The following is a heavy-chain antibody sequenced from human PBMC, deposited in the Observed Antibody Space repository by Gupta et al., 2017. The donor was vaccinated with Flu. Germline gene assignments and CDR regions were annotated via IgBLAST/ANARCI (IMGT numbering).Heavy chain of an antibody. D-gene: IGHD4-4*01. J-gene: IGHJ6*02. V-gene: IGHV3-30*18. Sequence: QVRLVESGGGVVPPVQSLKISCAASGFTFSSSGFHWVRQAPGKGLEWLAVISHDGNNKYYADSVKGRFTVSRDNSESTVFLEMASLRPTDTAIYYCAKDVLDYSQFNYYSYGRGAWGQGTTVTVSS. CDR3: AKDVLDYSQFNYYSYGRGA. CDR1: GFTFSSSG. CDR2: ISHDGNNK.